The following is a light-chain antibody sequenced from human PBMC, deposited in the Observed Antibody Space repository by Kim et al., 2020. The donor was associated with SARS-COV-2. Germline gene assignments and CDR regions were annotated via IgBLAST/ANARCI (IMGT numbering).Light chain of an antibody. Sequence: NFMLTQPHSVSESAGKTVVISCTRSSGAIGDYYVQWYQQRPGSATTVIYENHQRPSGIPDRFSGSIDSSSNSASLTISGLRTEDEADYYCQSYDLATWVFGGGTQLTVL. CDR2: ENH. CDR3: QSYDLATWV. CDR1: SGAIGDYY. J-gene: IGLJ3*02. V-gene: IGLV6-57*04.